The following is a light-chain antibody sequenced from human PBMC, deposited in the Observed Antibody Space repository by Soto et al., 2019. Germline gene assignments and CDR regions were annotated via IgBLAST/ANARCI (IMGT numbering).Light chain of an antibody. CDR3: QQYDDYPLT. CDR2: DAS. J-gene: IGKJ4*01. CDR1: QSIKNW. Sequence: DIQMTQSPSTLSASVVDRVTITCRASQSIKNWLAWYQQKPGTAPKFLIYDASTLESGVPSRFSGSGSGTEFTLTISSLQADDFATYFCQQYDDYPLTFGGGTKVDIK. V-gene: IGKV1-5*01.